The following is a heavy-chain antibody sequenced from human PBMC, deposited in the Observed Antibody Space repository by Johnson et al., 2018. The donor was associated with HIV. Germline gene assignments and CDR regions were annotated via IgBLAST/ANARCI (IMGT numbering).Heavy chain of an antibody. Sequence: VQLVESGGGLVQPGGSLRLSCAASGFTVSSNYMSWVRQAPGKGLEWVSVIYSGGSTYYADSLKGRFTISRDNSKNTLYLQMNSLRAEDTAVYYCARDRRKIVGATGAFDIWGQGTMVTVSS. V-gene: IGHV3-66*01. D-gene: IGHD1-26*01. CDR1: GFTVSSNY. J-gene: IGHJ3*02. CDR2: IYSGGST. CDR3: ARDRRKIVGATGAFDI.